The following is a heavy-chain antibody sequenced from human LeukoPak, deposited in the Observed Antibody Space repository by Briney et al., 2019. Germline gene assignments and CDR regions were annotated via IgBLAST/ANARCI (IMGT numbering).Heavy chain of an antibody. CDR3: ARRSYYGSGSPLNWFDP. V-gene: IGHV4-34*01. Sequence: SETLSLTCAVYGGSFSGYYWSWIRQPPGKGLEWIGEINHSGSTNYNPSLKSRVTISVDTSKNQFSLKLSSVTAADTAVYYCARRSYYGSGSPLNWFDPWGQGTLVTSPQ. CDR1: GGSFSGYY. CDR2: INHSGST. D-gene: IGHD3-10*01. J-gene: IGHJ5*02.